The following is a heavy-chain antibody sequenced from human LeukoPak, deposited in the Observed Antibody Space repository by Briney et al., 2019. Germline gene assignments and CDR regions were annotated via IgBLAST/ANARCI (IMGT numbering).Heavy chain of an antibody. V-gene: IGHV4-39*01. CDR1: GGSISSSSYY. CDR2: IYYSGST. Sequence: SETLSLTCTVSGGSISSSSYYWGWIRQPPGKGLEWIGSIYYSGSTYYNPSLKSRVTISVDTSKNQFSLKLSSVTAADTAVYYCARRRIVVVPAAIRSGWFDPWGQGTLVTVSS. CDR3: ARRRIVVVPAAIRSGWFDP. D-gene: IGHD2-2*01. J-gene: IGHJ5*02.